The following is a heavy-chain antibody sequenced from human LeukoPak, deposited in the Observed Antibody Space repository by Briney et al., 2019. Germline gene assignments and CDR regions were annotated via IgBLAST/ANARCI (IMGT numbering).Heavy chain of an antibody. J-gene: IGHJ4*02. Sequence: SETLSLTCSVSGGSISSYYWSWIRQPPGKGLEWIGYIYYSGSTNYNPSLKSRVTISVDTSKNQFSLKLSSVTAADTAVYYCAGGLYGSGWLFDYWGQGTLVTVAS. CDR2: IYYSGST. D-gene: IGHD6-19*01. V-gene: IGHV4-59*08. CDR1: GGSISSYY. CDR3: AGGLYGSGWLFDY.